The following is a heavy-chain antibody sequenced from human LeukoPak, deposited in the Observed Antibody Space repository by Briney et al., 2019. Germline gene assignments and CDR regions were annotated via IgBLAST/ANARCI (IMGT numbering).Heavy chain of an antibody. CDR2: VYYSGST. D-gene: IGHD3-3*01. V-gene: IGHV4-59*08. CDR3: ARGRTYYDFYSGQAPPIDAFDI. J-gene: IGHJ3*02. Sequence: PSQTRSLTCTVSGDSISTHYWSWIRHPPGKGLQWIGYVYYSGSTDSHPSLKRRVTISVDTYKNQLYLNLRSVPAAEPAVYCRARGRTYYDFYSGQAPPIDAFDIWGEGTMVTVS. CDR1: GDSISTHY.